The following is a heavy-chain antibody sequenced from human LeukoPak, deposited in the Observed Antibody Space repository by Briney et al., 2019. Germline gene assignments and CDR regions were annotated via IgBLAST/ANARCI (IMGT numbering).Heavy chain of an antibody. CDR1: GGSFSNYY. CDR2: INDRGRA. CDR3: ARRWNYGRNYYIDV. Sequence: SETLSLTCAAYGGSFSNYYWNWIRQTPGKGLEWLGEINDRGRANYNPSLMSRVTVSVDTSKNQFSLRLTSVIATDTAIYYCARRWNYGRNYYIDVWGKGATVSVSS. D-gene: IGHD1-7*01. V-gene: IGHV4-34*01. J-gene: IGHJ6*03.